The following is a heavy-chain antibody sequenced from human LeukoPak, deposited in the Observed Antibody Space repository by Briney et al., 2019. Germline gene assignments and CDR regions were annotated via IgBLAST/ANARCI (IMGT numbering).Heavy chain of an antibody. V-gene: IGHV4-38-2*01. CDR3: ASKGSSTSCCPKDY. CDR2: IYHSGST. J-gene: IGHJ4*02. Sequence: SETLSLTCAVSGYSISSGYYWGWIRQPPGKGLEWIGSIYHSGSTYYNPSLKSRVTISVDTSKNQFSLKLSSVTAADTAVDYCASKGSSTSCCPKDYWGQGTLVTVSS. CDR1: GYSISSGYY. D-gene: IGHD2-2*01.